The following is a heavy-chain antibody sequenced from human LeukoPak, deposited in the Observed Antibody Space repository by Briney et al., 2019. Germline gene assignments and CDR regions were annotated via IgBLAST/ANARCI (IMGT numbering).Heavy chain of an antibody. J-gene: IGHJ4*02. CDR3: ARRPVRGYSGYPRVGAYYFDY. CDR2: INHSGST. Sequence: SEALSLTCAVYGGSFSGYYWSWIRQPPGKGLEWIGEINHSGSTNYNPSLKSRVTISVDTSKNQFSLKLSSVTAADTAVYYCARRPVRGYSGYPRVGAYYFDYWGQGTLVTVSS. CDR1: GGSFSGYY. V-gene: IGHV4-34*01. D-gene: IGHD5-12*01.